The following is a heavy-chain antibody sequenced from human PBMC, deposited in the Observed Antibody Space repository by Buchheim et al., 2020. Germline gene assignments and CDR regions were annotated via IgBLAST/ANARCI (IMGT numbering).Heavy chain of an antibody. CDR2: ISSSSSTI. V-gene: IGHV3-48*01. CDR1: GFTFSSYS. Sequence: EVQLVESGGGLVQPGGSLRLSCAASGFTFSSYSMNWVRQAPGKGLEWVSYISSSSSTIYYADSVKGRFTISRDNAKKPLYLQMNSLRAEDTAVYYCARDPSATVTMGYYYYGMDVWGQGTT. CDR3: ARDPSATVTMGYYYYGMDV. J-gene: IGHJ6*02. D-gene: IGHD4-11*01.